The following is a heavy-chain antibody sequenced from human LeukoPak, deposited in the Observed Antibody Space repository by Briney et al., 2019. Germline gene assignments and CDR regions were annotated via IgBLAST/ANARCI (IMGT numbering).Heavy chain of an antibody. Sequence: GGSLRLSCAASGFTFSSYGMHWVRQAPGKGREWVAVISYDGSNKYYADSVKGRFTISRDNSKNTLYLQMNSLRAEDTAVYYCAKVMSGSSWFHYYYYGMDVWGQGTTVTVSS. CDR3: AKVMSGSSWFHYYYYGMDV. D-gene: IGHD6-13*01. V-gene: IGHV3-30*18. CDR1: GFTFSSYG. CDR2: ISYDGSNK. J-gene: IGHJ6*02.